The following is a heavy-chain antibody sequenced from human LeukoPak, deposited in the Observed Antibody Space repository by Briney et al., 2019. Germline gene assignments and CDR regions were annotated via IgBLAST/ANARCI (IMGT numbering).Heavy chain of an antibody. J-gene: IGHJ6*03. CDR2: IYYSGST. Sequence: SETLSLTCTVSGGSISSSSYYWGWLRQPPGKGLEWIGYIYYSGSTYYNPSLRSRVTISVDTSKNQFSLKLSSVTAADTAVYYCARSSEGRYYYDSSGFSYYYYYMDVWGKGTTVTISS. D-gene: IGHD3-22*01. CDR1: GGSISSSSYY. V-gene: IGHV4-61*05. CDR3: ARSSEGRYYYDSSGFSYYYYYMDV.